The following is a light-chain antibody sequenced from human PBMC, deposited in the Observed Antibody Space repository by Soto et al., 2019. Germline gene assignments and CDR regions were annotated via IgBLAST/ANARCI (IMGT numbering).Light chain of an antibody. CDR1: QSVSSSY. V-gene: IGKV3-20*01. J-gene: IGKJ1*01. CDR2: GTS. CDR3: QQYGSSSWT. Sequence: IVLTQSPGTLSLSPGERATLSCRASQSVSSSYLAWYQQKPGQAPRLLIYGTSSRATAIPDRLSGSGSGTDFTLTISRLEPEDFAVYYCQQYGSSSWTFGQGTKV.